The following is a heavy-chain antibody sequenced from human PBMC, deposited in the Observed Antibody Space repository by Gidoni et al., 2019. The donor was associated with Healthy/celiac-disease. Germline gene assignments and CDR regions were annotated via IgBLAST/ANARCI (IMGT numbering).Heavy chain of an antibody. V-gene: IGHV1-69*02. CDR3: ARGSSGGGAFDI. J-gene: IGHJ3*02. Sequence: QVQLVQSGAEVKKPGSSVKVSCKASGGTFSSYTISLVRQAPGQGLEWMGRIIPILGIANYAQKSQGRVTITADKSTSTAYMELSSLRSEDTAVYYCARGSSGGGAFDIWGQGTMVTVSS. CDR1: GGTFSSYT. D-gene: IGHD6-6*01. CDR2: IIPILGIA.